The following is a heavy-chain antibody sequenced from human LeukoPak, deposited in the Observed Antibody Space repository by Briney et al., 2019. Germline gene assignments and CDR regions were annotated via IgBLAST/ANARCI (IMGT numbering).Heavy chain of an antibody. V-gene: IGHV3-21*01. J-gene: IGHJ3*02. Sequence: GGSLRLSCAASGFTFSSYSMNWVRQAPGKGLEWVSSISSSSSYIYYADSVKGRFTISRDNAKNSLYLQMNSLRAEDTAVYYCARDHNYDILTGYYPDAFGIWGQGTMVTVSS. CDR2: ISSSSSYI. D-gene: IGHD3-9*01. CDR1: GFTFSSYS. CDR3: ARDHNYDILTGYYPDAFGI.